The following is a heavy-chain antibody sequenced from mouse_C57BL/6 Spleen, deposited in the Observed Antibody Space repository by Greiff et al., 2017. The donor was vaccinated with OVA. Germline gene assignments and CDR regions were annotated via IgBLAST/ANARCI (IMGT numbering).Heavy chain of an antibody. V-gene: IGHV1-4*01. CDR1: GYTFTSYT. CDR3: ARPHYGSSYGYFDV. CDR2: INPSSGYT. D-gene: IGHD1-1*01. Sequence: VQLQQSGAELARPGASVKMSCKASGYTFTSYTMHWVKQRPGQGLEWIGYINPSSGYTKYNQKFKDKATLTADKSSSTAYMLLSSLTSEDSAVYYCARPHYGSSYGYFDVWGTGTTVTVSS. J-gene: IGHJ1*03.